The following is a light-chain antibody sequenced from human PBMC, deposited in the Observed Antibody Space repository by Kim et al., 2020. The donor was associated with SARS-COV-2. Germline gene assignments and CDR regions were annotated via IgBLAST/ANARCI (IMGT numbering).Light chain of an antibody. CDR3: SSYTSSSTRVV. V-gene: IGLV2-14*03. J-gene: IGLJ2*01. CDR2: DVS. Sequence: QSITISCNGTSSDVGGYNYVSWYQQHPGKAPKLMIYDVSNRPSGVSKRFSGSKSGNTASLTISGLQAEDEADYYCSSYTSSSTRVVFGGGTQLTVL. CDR1: SSDVGGYNY.